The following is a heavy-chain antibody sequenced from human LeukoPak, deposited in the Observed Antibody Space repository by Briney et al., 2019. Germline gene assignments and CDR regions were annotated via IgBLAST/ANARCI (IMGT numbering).Heavy chain of an antibody. D-gene: IGHD3-22*01. CDR1: GGTFSSYA. V-gene: IGHV1-69*05. Sequence: SVKVSFEASGGTFSSYAISWVRQAPGQGLEWMGGIIPIFGTANYAQKFLGRVTITTDESTSTAYMELSSLRSEDTAVYYCTRAPVPQTYYYDSSGYKLGPVGFDPWGQGTLVTVSS. CDR3: TRAPVPQTYYYDSSGYKLGPVGFDP. J-gene: IGHJ5*02. CDR2: IIPIFGTA.